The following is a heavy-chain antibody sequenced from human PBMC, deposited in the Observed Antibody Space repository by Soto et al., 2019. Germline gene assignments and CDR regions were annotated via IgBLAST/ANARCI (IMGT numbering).Heavy chain of an antibody. Sequence: ASVKVSCKASGYTFTSYYMHWVRQAPGQGLEWMGIINPSGGSTSYAQKFQGRVTMTRDTSTSTVYMELSSLRSEDTAVYYCARGMVTRNRSGWLFDYWGQGTLVTVSS. CDR1: GYTFTSYY. J-gene: IGHJ4*02. D-gene: IGHD6-19*01. CDR3: ARGMVTRNRSGWLFDY. CDR2: INPSGGST. V-gene: IGHV1-46*01.